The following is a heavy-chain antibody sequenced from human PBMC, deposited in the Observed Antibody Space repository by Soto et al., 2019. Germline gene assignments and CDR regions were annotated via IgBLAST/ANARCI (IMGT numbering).Heavy chain of an antibody. CDR2: FNPNGGST. D-gene: IGHD3-10*01. V-gene: IGHV1-46*03. CDR3: ARTDGSGSYSDWFDP. J-gene: IGHJ5*02. CDR1: GNTCTSWW. Sequence: GASVRSAYSRSGNTCTSWWMPYVRQAPGQGLEWMGRFNPNGGSTSYAQKFQGRVTMTRDTSTSTVYMELSSLRSEDTAVYYCARTDGSGSYSDWFDPWGQGTLVTVSS.